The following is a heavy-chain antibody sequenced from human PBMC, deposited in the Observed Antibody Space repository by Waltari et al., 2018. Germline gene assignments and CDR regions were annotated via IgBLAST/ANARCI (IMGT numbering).Heavy chain of an antibody. V-gene: IGHV3-23*01. D-gene: IGHD3-3*01. Sequence: EVQLLESGGGLVQPGGSLRLSCAASGFTFSSYAMTWVRRAPGKGLEWVSAISGSGGSTYYADSVKGRFTISRDNSKNTLYLQMNSLRAEDTAVYYCAKDYDFWSGYQDFWGQGTMVTVSS. CDR1: GFTFSSYA. CDR2: ISGSGGST. CDR3: AKDYDFWSGYQDF. J-gene: IGHJ3*01.